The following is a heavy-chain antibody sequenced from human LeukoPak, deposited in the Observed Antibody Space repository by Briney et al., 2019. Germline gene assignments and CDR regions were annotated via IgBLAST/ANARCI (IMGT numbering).Heavy chain of an antibody. CDR3: ARSRVTMVRGVIYYYMDV. Sequence: SETLSLTCSVSGASITSGYYYWSWIRQPAGKGLEWIGRFYTSGSTNYNPSLKSRVTISVDTSKNQFSLKLSSVTAADTAVYYCARSRVTMVRGVIYYYMDVWGKGTTVTISS. J-gene: IGHJ6*03. CDR2: FYTSGST. D-gene: IGHD3-10*01. V-gene: IGHV4-61*02. CDR1: GASITSGYYY.